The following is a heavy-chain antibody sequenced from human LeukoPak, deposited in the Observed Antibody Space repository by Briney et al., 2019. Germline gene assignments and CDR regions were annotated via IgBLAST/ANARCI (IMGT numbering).Heavy chain of an antibody. J-gene: IGHJ5*02. Sequence: SETLSLTCTVSGGSISSGGYYWSWIRQHPGKGREWIGYIYYSGSTYYNPSLKSRVTISVDTSKNQFSLKLSSVTAADTAVYYCARAPQRTFWDIVATFSIYWFDPWGQGTLVTVSS. CDR3: ARAPQRTFWDIVATFSIYWFDP. CDR1: GGSISSGGYY. CDR2: IYYSGST. V-gene: IGHV4-31*03. D-gene: IGHD5-12*01.